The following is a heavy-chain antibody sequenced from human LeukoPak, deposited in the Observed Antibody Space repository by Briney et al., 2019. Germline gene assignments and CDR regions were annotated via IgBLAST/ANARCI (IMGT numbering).Heavy chain of an antibody. Sequence: GGALRLSCAVSGFTFSDYAMSWVRRAPGRGVEWGSTISGSGGSTYSADSVKGRFTISRDNSRNTLYLQMNSLRAEDTAIYYCAKGAPQSFDYWGQGTLVTVSS. CDR2: ISGSGGST. V-gene: IGHV3-23*01. CDR3: AKGAPQSFDY. CDR1: GFTFSDYA. J-gene: IGHJ4*02.